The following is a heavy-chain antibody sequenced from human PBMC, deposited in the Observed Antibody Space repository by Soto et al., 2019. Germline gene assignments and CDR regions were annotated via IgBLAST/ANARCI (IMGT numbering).Heavy chain of an antibody. V-gene: IGHV4-59*08. CDR1: GGSISSYY. CDR2: IYYSGST. J-gene: IGHJ4*02. D-gene: IGHD1-26*01. CDR3: ARRYGGKLDY. Sequence: SETLSLTCTGSGGSISSYYWSWIRQPPGKGLEWIGYIYYSGSTNYNPSLKSRVTISVDTSKNQFSLKLSSVTAADTAVYYCARRYGGKLDYWGQGTLVTVS.